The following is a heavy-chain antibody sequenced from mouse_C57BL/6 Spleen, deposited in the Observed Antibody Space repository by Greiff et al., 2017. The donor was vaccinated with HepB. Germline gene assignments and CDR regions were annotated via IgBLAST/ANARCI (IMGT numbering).Heavy chain of an antibody. CDR3: ARGAYYSNSRFAY. V-gene: IGHV1-22*01. Sequence: EVQLQQSGPELMKPGASVKMSCKASGYTFTDYNMHWVKQSHGKSLEWIGYINPNNGGTSYNQKFKGKATLTVNKSSSTAYMELRSLTSEDSAVYYWARGAYYSNSRFAYWGQGTLVTVSA. J-gene: IGHJ3*01. CDR2: INPNNGGT. CDR1: GYTFTDYN. D-gene: IGHD2-5*01.